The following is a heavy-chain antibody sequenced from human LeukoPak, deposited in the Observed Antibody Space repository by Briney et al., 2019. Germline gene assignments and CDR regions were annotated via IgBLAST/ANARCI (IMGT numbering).Heavy chain of an antibody. Sequence: PGGSLRLSCAAPGFTFSSSGMSWVRQAPGKGLEWVSAISGSGRSTYYADSVKGRFTISRDNSKNTLYLQMNSLRAEDTAVYYCAKGETYYYGSGSYYPFDYWGQGTLVTVSS. CDR1: GFTFSSSG. V-gene: IGHV3-23*01. CDR2: ISGSGRST. J-gene: IGHJ4*02. CDR3: AKGETYYYGSGSYYPFDY. D-gene: IGHD3-10*01.